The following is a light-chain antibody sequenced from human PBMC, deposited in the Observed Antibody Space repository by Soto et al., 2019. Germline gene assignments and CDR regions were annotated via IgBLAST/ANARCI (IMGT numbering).Light chain of an antibody. V-gene: IGKV1-5*03. Sequence: DIPMTQSPSSRSSYVGVGVTNSFRASQTIESWLAWYQQRPGKPPNLLIYKASTLASGVPSRFSGSGSGTEFTLTISSLQPDDFATYYCQHYNSYSEAFGQGTKVDI. CDR2: KAS. CDR1: QTIESW. J-gene: IGKJ1*01. CDR3: QHYNSYSEA.